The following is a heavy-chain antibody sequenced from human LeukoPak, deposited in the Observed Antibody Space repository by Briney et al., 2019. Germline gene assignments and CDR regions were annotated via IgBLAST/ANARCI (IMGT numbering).Heavy chain of an antibody. D-gene: IGHD3-9*01. Sequence: GGSLRLSCAASGFTFNDYYMSWIRQAPGKGLEWVSYISSGSTGYYADSVKGRFTISRDNAKNSLFLQMNSLRAEDTAVYYCVRDPISLSPEETVRGKGTTVTVSS. CDR1: GFTFNDYY. CDR3: VRDPISLSPEETV. V-gene: IGHV3-11*01. CDR2: ISSGSTG. J-gene: IGHJ6*04.